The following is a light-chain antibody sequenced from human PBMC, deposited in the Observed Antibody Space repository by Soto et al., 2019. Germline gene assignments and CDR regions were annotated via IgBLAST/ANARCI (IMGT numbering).Light chain of an antibody. Sequence: QSALTQPRSVSGSPGQSVTISCTGTSSDFGFYNYVSWYQHHPGKAPKLMIYEVSNRPSGVSYRFSGSKSGNTASLTISGLQAEDEADYYCSSYTTSSTPVLFGGGTQLTVL. CDR3: SSYTTSSTPVL. J-gene: IGLJ2*01. V-gene: IGLV2-14*01. CDR2: EVS. CDR1: SSDFGFYNY.